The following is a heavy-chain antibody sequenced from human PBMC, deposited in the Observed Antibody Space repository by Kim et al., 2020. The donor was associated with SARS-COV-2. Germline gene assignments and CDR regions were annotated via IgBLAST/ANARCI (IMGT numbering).Heavy chain of an antibody. CDR1: GYTFTSYD. V-gene: IGHV1-8*01. CDR3: ARVGLLRFLEWPRYYYGSSGDAFDI. J-gene: IGHJ3*02. D-gene: IGHD3-3*01. CDR2: MNPNSGNT. Sequence: ASVKVSCKASGYTFTSYDINWVRQATGQGLEWMGWMNPNSGNTGYAQKFQGRVTMTRNTSISTAYMELSSLRSEDTAVYYCARVGLLRFLEWPRYYYGSSGDAFDIWGQGTMVTVSS.